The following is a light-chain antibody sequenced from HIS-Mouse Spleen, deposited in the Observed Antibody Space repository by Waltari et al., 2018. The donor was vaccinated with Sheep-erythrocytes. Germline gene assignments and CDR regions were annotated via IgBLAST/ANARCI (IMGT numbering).Light chain of an antibody. CDR1: SSDVGSYNL. Sequence: QSALTQPASVSGSPGQSIPISCTGTSSDVGSYNLVSWYQQHPGKAPKLLIYEGSKRTSGVSNRFSGSKSGNTASLTISGLQAEDEADYYCCSYAGSSTPWVFGGGTKLTVL. J-gene: IGLJ3*02. CDR2: EGS. CDR3: CSYAGSSTPWV. V-gene: IGLV2-23*01.